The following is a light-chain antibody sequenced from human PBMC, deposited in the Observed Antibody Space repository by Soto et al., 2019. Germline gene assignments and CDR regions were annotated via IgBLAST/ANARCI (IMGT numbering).Light chain of an antibody. V-gene: IGLV2-8*01. Sequence: QSVLTQPPSASGSPGQSVTISCTGTSSDVGGYDYVSWYQQHPGKAPKLMIYEVTRRPSGVPDRIFGSKSYTTASLTVSGLQAEDEADYYCSSFAGTNSFVFGTGTKLTVL. CDR1: SSDVGGYDY. CDR3: SSFAGTNSFV. J-gene: IGLJ1*01. CDR2: EVT.